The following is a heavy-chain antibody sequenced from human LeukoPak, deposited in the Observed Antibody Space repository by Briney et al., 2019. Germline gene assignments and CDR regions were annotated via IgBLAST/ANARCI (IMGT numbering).Heavy chain of an antibody. CDR3: ARDASGTINAFDI. V-gene: IGHV3-48*03. CDR1: KFTFSSYE. Sequence: GGSLRLSCAASKFTFSSYEINWVRQAPGKGLEWVSYISSSGNTIYYADSVKGRFTTSKDNAKNSLYLQMNGLRAEDTAVYYCARDASGTINAFDIWGQGTTVTVSS. J-gene: IGHJ3*02. CDR2: ISSSGNTI. D-gene: IGHD3-10*01.